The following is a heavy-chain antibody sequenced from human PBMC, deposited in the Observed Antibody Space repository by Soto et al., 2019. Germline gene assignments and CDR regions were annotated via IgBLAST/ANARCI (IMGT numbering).Heavy chain of an antibody. J-gene: IGHJ6*03. CDR2: IVVGSGNT. CDR3: AATLSSSWPIYYYYMDV. CDR1: GFTFTSSS. V-gene: IGHV1-58*02. Sequence: ASVKVSCKASGFTFTSSSMQWVRQARGQRLEWIGWIVVGSGNTNYAQKFQERVTITRDMSTSTAYMELTSLRSEDTSVYYCAATLSSSWPIYYYYMDVWGKGTTVTVSS. D-gene: IGHD6-13*01.